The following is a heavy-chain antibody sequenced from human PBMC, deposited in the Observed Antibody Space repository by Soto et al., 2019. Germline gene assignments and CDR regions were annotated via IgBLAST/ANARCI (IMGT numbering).Heavy chain of an antibody. CDR3: AKNYYGMDV. CDR1: GFTFSSYG. V-gene: IGHV3-30*18. CDR2: ISYDGSNK. Sequence: LRLSCAASGFTFSSYGMHWVRQAPGKGLEWVAVISYDGSNKYYADSVKGRFTISRDNSKNTLYLQMNSLRAEDTAVYYCAKNYYGMDVWGQGTTVTVSS. J-gene: IGHJ6*02.